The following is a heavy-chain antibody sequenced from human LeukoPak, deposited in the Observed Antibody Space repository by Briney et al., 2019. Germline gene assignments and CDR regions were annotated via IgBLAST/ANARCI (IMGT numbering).Heavy chain of an antibody. J-gene: IGHJ4*02. D-gene: IGHD1-26*01. CDR3: ARGSYPYYFDY. V-gene: IGHV3-7*01. CDR2: IKQDGSEK. Sequence: LASETLSLTCAVYGGSFSGYYWSWIRQPPGKGLEWVANIKQDGSEKYYVDSVKGRFTISRDNAKNSLYLQMNSLRAEDTAVYYCARGSYPYYFDYWGQGTLVTVSS. CDR1: GGSFSGYY.